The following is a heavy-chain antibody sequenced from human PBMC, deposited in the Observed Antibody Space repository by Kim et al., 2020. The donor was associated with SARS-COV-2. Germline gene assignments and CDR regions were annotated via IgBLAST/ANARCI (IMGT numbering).Heavy chain of an antibody. Sequence: GGSLRLSCAASGFSFGGHSMNWVRQAPGKGLEWIAYIMSSGSPIFYADSVKGRFTISRDNARNSLYLQMSSLRAEDTAVYYCARGLGGDDYTTHRFDPWG. J-gene: IGHJ5*02. CDR3: ARGLGGDDYTTHRFDP. CDR2: IMSSGSPI. V-gene: IGHV3-48*04. D-gene: IGHD3-16*01. CDR1: GFSFGGHS.